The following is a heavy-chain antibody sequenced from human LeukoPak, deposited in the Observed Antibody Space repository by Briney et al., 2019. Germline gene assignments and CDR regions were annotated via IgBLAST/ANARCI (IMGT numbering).Heavy chain of an antibody. CDR1: GFIFSDYS. CDR2: ISISGSSI. D-gene: IGHD3-3*01. Sequence: GSLRLSCAASGFIFSDYSMNWVRQAPGKGLEWVASISISGSSIYYADSVKGRFTISRDNAKNSLYLQMNSLRAEDTAVYYCARGSRFGVVERDAFDIWGQGTMVTVSS. V-gene: IGHV3-21*01. J-gene: IGHJ3*02. CDR3: ARGSRFGVVERDAFDI.